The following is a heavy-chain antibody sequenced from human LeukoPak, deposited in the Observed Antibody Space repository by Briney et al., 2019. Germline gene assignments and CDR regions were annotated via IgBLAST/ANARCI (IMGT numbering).Heavy chain of an antibody. CDR1: GYTFTSYG. D-gene: IGHD3-10*01. Sequence: ASVQVSCKASGYTFTSYGISWVRQAPGQGLEWMGWISAYNGNTNYAQKLQGRVTMTTDTSTSTAYMELRSLRPDDTAVYYCARHVLLWFGELREFDYWGQGTLVTVSS. J-gene: IGHJ4*02. CDR2: ISAYNGNT. V-gene: IGHV1-18*01. CDR3: ARHVLLWFGELREFDY.